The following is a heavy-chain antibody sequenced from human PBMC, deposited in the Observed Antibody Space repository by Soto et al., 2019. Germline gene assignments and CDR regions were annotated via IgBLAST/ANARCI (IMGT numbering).Heavy chain of an antibody. V-gene: IGHV4-59*01. J-gene: IGHJ6*02. CDR1: GGSISSYY. D-gene: IGHD6-19*01. CDR3: ARDSSGPTTGDYYYGMDV. CDR2: IYYSGST. Sequence: PSETLSLTCTVSGGSISSYYWSWIRQPPGKGLEWIGYIYYSGSTNYNPSLKSRVTISVDTSKNQFSLKLSSVTAADTAVYYCARDSSGPTTGDYYYGMDVWGQGTTVT.